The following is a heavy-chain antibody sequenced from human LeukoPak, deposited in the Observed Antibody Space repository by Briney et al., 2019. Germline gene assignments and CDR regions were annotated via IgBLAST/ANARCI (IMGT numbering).Heavy chain of an antibody. J-gene: IGHJ4*02. V-gene: IGHV4-39*01. D-gene: IGHD5-18*01. CDR2: IYYNGST. Sequence: SETLSLTCTVSGSSISSTRSFWAWIRRSPGTGLEWIGSIYYNGSTYYTPSLKSRVTISVDTSKNQFSLNLGSVTAAGSGVYYCARHGDDTYGYVPDYWGQGTLVTVSS. CDR1: GSSISSTRSF. CDR3: ARHGDDTYGYVPDY.